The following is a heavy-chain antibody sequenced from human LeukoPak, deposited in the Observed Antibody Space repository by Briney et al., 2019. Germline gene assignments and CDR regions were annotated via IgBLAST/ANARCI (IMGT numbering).Heavy chain of an antibody. D-gene: IGHD6-19*01. CDR2: IYHSGST. Sequence: SETLSLTCAVSGYSISSGYYWGWIRQPPGKGLEWIGSIYHSGSTYYNPSLKSRVTISVDTSKNQFSLKLSSVAAADTAVYYCARGRYSSGFWFDPWGQGTLVTVSS. J-gene: IGHJ5*02. CDR3: ARGRYSSGFWFDP. CDR1: GYSISSGYY. V-gene: IGHV4-38-2*01.